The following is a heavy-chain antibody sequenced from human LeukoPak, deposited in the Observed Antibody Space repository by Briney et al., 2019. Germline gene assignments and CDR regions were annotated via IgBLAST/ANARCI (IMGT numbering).Heavy chain of an antibody. CDR3: AKDFTDSLYYYGMDV. V-gene: IGHV3-9*01. Sequence: PGGSLRLSCAASGFTFDDYAIHWVRQAPGKGLEWVSGISWNSNRKVYADSVKGRFTISRDNAKNSLYLQMNSLTAEDTALYYCAKDFTDSLYYYGMDVWGQGTTVTVSS. CDR1: GFTFDDYA. J-gene: IGHJ6*02. CDR2: ISWNSNRK. D-gene: IGHD2-15*01.